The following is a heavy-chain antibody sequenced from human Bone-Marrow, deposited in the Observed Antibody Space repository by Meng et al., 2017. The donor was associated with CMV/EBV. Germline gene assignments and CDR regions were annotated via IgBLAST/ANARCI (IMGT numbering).Heavy chain of an antibody. CDR3: ARGREGYGDYMAY. CDR1: GFTFSRYS. V-gene: IGHV3-21*01. Sequence: CAASGFTFSRYSMNWVHQAPGKELEWVSSISSSSSYIYYAESVKGRFTISRDNAKNSLYLQMNSLRAEDTAVYYCARGREGYGDYMAYWGQGTLVTVSS. D-gene: IGHD4-17*01. CDR2: ISSSSSYI. J-gene: IGHJ4*02.